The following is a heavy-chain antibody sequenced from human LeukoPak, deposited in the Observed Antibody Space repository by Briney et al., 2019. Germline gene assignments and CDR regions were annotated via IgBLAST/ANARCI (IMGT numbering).Heavy chain of an antibody. CDR3: ARGLGVPAANLGGPRYYYYYGMDV. CDR2: IYSGGST. J-gene: IGHJ6*02. D-gene: IGHD2-2*01. Sequence: QPGGSLRLSCAASGFTVSSNYMSWVRQAPGKGLEWVSVIYSGGSTYYADSVKGRFTISRDNSKNTLYLQMNSLRAEDTAVYYCARGLGVPAANLGGPRYYYYYGMDVWGQGTTVTVSS. V-gene: IGHV3-53*01. CDR1: GFTVSSNY.